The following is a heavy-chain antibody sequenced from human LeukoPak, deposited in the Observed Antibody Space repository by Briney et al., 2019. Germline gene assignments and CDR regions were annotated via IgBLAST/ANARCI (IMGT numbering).Heavy chain of an antibody. CDR3: ARVGDGYSSGWYYYYYYMDV. CDR2: IYYSGST. Sequence: SETLSLTCTVSGVSISSYYWSWIRQPPGKGLEWIGYIYYSGSTNYNPSLKSRVTISVDTSKNQFSLKLSSVTAADTAVYYCARVGDGYSSGWYYYYYYMDVWGKGTPVTVSS. CDR1: GVSISSYY. V-gene: IGHV4-59*01. D-gene: IGHD6-19*01. J-gene: IGHJ6*03.